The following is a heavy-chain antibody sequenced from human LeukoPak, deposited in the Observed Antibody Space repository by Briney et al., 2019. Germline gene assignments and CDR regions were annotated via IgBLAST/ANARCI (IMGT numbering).Heavy chain of an antibody. D-gene: IGHD2-15*01. Sequence: GGSLRLSCAASGFTFSSYSMNWVRQAPGKGLEWVSSISSSSSYIYYADSVKGRFTISRDNAKNSLYLQMNSLRAEDTAVYYCARGKSTHCSGGSCYPPGGVYWGQGTLVTVSS. CDR3: ARGKSTHCSGGSCYPPGGVY. CDR1: GFTFSSYS. J-gene: IGHJ4*02. CDR2: ISSSSSYI. V-gene: IGHV3-21*01.